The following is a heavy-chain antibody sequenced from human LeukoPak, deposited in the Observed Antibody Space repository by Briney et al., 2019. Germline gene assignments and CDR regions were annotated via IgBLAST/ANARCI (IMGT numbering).Heavy chain of an antibody. CDR1: GFTFSNSG. Sequence: PGGSLRLSCAASGFTFSNSGMNWVRQAPGKGLEWVSYISSSGSTLYYADSVKGRFAISRDNSKNTLYLQMNSLRAEDTAVYYCAREYNSGYYIFDYWGQGTLVTVSS. J-gene: IGHJ4*02. D-gene: IGHD3-22*01. CDR2: ISSSGSTL. CDR3: AREYNSGYYIFDY. V-gene: IGHV3-48*01.